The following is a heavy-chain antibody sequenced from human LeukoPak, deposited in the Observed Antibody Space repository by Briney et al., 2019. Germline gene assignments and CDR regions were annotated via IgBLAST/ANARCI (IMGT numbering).Heavy chain of an antibody. D-gene: IGHD6-6*01. CDR1: GFTFSTYA. CDR3: AKENRRPGGFFDY. J-gene: IGHJ4*02. Sequence: GGSLILSCAASGFTFSTYAMSLVRQAPGEGLEWDSAIIDNGRSTYYTDSVKGRFTISRDNSKNTLYLKMNSLRAADTAVYYCAKENRRPGGFFDYWGQGTLVTVSS. V-gene: IGHV3-23*01. CDR2: IIDNGRST.